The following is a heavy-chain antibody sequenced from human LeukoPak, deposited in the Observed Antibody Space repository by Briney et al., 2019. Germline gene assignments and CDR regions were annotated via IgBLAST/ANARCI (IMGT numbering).Heavy chain of an antibody. D-gene: IGHD6-19*01. CDR3: ARAGGSVGWYGTIDS. Sequence: SQTLSLTCTVSGGSISSGSYHWTWIRQPVGKGLEWIGHLYTSGTTSYNPSLQSRVTISADTSKHQFSLRLTSVTAADTAVYYCARAGGSVGWYGTIDSWGQGTLVTVSS. CDR2: LYTSGTT. J-gene: IGHJ4*02. V-gene: IGHV4-61*09. CDR1: GGSISSGSYH.